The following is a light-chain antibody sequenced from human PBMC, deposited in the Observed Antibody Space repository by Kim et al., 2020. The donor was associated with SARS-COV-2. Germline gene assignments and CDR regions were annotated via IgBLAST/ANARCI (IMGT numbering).Light chain of an antibody. V-gene: IGLV3-21*04. J-gene: IGLJ7*01. CDR3: QVWDSSSDRAV. CDR2: YDS. Sequence: PRKTGRITWGGDNIGRNTVQWYQQKQGQAPVLVIYYDSDRPSGIPERFSGSNAGNTATLTISRVEAGDEADYYCQVWDSSSDRAVFGGGTQLTVL. CDR1: NIGRNT.